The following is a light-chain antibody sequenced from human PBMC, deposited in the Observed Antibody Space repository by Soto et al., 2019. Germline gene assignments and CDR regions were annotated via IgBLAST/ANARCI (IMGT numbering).Light chain of an antibody. CDR1: SSDVGAYNY. CDR2: DVS. V-gene: IGLV2-14*03. J-gene: IGLJ2*01. Sequence: QSVLTQPASVSGSPGQSIAISCTRTSSDVGAYNYVSWYQRHPGKAPKLMIYDVSNRPSGVSDRFSGSKSGNMASLTISGLQAEDEADYYCSSYTSSSTLVFGGGTKLTVL. CDR3: SSYTSSSTLV.